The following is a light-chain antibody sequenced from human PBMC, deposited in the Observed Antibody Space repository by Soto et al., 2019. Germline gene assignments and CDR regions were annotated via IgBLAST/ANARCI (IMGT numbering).Light chain of an antibody. CDR1: SSDVGGYNY. J-gene: IGLJ3*02. CDR2: EVS. V-gene: IGLV2-8*01. Sequence: QSALTQPPSASGSPGQSVTISCTGTSSDVGGYNYVSWYQQYPGKAPKLMIYEVSKRPSGVPDRFSGSKSGNTASLPVSGLQAEDEADYYCSSYAGSNNFGVFGGGTQLTVL. CDR3: SSYAGSNNFGV.